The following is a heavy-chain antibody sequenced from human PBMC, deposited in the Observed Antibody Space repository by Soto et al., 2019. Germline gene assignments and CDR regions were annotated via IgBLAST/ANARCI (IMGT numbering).Heavy chain of an antibody. CDR1: GGSISSYY. CDR3: VRVLSEDWFDP. J-gene: IGHJ5*02. CDR2: IYYSGST. Sequence: SLTCTVSGGSISSYYWSWIRQPPGKGLEWIGNIYYSGSTYYNPSLKSRASLSVDTSNNQFPLKLSSVTVADTAVYYCVRVLSEDWFDPWGQGTLVTVSS. V-gene: IGHV4-59*08.